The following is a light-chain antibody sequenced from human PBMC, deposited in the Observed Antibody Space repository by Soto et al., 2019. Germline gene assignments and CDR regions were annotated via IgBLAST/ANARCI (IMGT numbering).Light chain of an antibody. Sequence: DIVLTQSLGTLSLSPGKRATLSCWASQSVGNNYLAWYQQKPGQAPRLLIYHASSRATGIPDRFSGSGSGTDFTLTISRLEPEDFAVYYCQQYGWSPPITFGQGTRLE. V-gene: IGKV3-20*01. CDR3: QQYGWSPPIT. CDR1: QSVGNNY. CDR2: HAS. J-gene: IGKJ5*01.